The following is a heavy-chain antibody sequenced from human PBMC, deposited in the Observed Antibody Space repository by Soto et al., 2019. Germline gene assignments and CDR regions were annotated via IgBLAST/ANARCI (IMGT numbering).Heavy chain of an antibody. CDR3: ARGGSGSLHSYFDY. V-gene: IGHV3-21*01. CDR1: GVTFSSYS. J-gene: IGHJ4*02. Sequence: EVQLVESGGGLVKPGGSLRLSCAASGVTFSSYSMNRVRQAPGKGLEWVSSISSSSSYIYYADSVKGRFTISRDNAKNSLYLQMNSLRAEETAVYYCARGGSGSLHSYFDYWGQGTLVTVSS. CDR2: ISSSSSYI. D-gene: IGHD1-26*01.